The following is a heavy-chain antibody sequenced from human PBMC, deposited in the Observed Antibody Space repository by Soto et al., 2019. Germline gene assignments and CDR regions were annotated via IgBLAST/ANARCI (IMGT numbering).Heavy chain of an antibody. V-gene: IGHV1-18*01. CDR2: ISAYNGNT. CDR1: GYTFTSYG. D-gene: IGHD1-7*01. Sequence: ASVKVSCKASGYTFTSYGISWVRQAPGQGLEWMGWISAYNGNTNYAQKLQGRVTMTTDTSTSTAYMELRSLRSDDTAVYYCARGPLNWNYGSWFDPWGQGTLVTVSS. CDR3: ARGPLNWNYGSWFDP. J-gene: IGHJ5*02.